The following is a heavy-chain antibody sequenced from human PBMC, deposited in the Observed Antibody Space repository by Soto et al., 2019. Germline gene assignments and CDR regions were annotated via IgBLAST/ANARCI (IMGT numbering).Heavy chain of an antibody. J-gene: IGHJ4*02. CDR3: ARESSSSCHDY. CDR1: GYTFTSYG. D-gene: IGHD6-13*01. V-gene: IGHV1-18*01. Sequence: QVQLVQSGAEVKKPGASVKVSCKASGYTFTSYGISWVRQAPGQGLEWMGWISAYNGNTNDAQELQGRVTMTTDTSTATADMGLRTLTSDDTAVYYCARESSSSCHDYWGQGSLGTVSS. CDR2: ISAYNGNT.